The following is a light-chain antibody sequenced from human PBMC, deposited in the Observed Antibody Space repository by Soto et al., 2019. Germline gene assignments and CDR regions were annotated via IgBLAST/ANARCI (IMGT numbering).Light chain of an antibody. CDR3: QQYNDWPRT. J-gene: IGKJ1*01. CDR1: QSVSSN. CDR2: GAS. V-gene: IGKV3-15*01. Sequence: EMVLTQSPGTLSLSPGERGTLSCRASQSVSSNLAWYQQKPGQAPRLLIYGASTRATGIPARFSGSGSGTEFTLTISSLQSEDFAVYYCQQYNDWPRTFGQPTKVDI.